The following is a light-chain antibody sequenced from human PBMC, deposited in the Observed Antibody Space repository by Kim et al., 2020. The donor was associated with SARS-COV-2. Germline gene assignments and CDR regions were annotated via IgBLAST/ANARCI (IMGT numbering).Light chain of an antibody. CDR3: SSYTSSSTLV. CDR2: DVS. J-gene: IGLJ1*01. Sequence: GQSITISCTGTSSDVGGYNYVSWYQQHPGKAPKLMIYDVSNRPSGVSNRFSGSKFGNTASLTISGLQAEDEADYYCSSYTSSSTLVFGTGTKVTVL. CDR1: SSDVGGYNY. V-gene: IGLV2-14*03.